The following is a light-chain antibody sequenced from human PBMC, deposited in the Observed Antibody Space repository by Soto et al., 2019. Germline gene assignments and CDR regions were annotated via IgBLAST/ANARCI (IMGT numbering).Light chain of an antibody. J-gene: IGKJ1*01. Sequence: IVMTHSPLSLSGTPGESASISCMSSARLLHKNGYNYFDWYMQKPGQSPQLLIYLGSNRASGVPDRFSGSGSDTYFTLEISRVEADDVGVYYCMQPLENFRTFGQGSKVDIK. CDR2: LGS. V-gene: IGKV2-28*01. CDR3: MQPLENFRT. CDR1: ARLLHKNGYNY.